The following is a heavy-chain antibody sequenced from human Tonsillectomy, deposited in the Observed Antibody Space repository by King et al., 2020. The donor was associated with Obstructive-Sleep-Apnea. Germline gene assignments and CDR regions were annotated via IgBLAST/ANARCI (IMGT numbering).Heavy chain of an antibody. J-gene: IGHJ4*02. CDR2: IFSNDEK. CDR1: GFSLSNPRLG. D-gene: IGHD3-16*02. Sequence: TLKESGPVLVKPTETLTLTCTVSGFSLSNPRLGVSWIRQPPGKALEWIAHIFSNDEKSFITPLKRRLAISKDTSKSQVVLTMTNMDPVDTATYSGARVSLSVGSFDSWGQGILVTVSS. CDR3: ARVSLSVGSFDS. V-gene: IGHV2-26*01.